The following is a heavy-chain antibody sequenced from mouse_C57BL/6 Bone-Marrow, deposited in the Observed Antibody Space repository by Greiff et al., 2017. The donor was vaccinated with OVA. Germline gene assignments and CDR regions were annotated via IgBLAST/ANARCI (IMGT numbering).Heavy chain of an antibody. V-gene: IGHV1-66*01. CDR1: GYSFTSYY. Sequence: QVQLQQSGPELVKPGASVKISCKASGYSFTSYYIHWVKQRPGQGLEWIGWIYPGSGNTQYNEKFKGKATLTADKSSSTAYMQLSSLTSEDSAVYYCARLRYYGTYWGQGTTLTVSS. J-gene: IGHJ2*01. CDR3: ARLRYYGTY. CDR2: IYPGSGNT. D-gene: IGHD1-1*01.